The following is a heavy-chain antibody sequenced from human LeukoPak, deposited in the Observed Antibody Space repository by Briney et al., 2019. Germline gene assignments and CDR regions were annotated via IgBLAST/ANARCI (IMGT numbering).Heavy chain of an antibody. CDR3: VREADWFDP. CDR1: GGSISSSNW. Sequence: SGTLSLTCAVSGGSISSSNWWGWVRQPPGNGLEWIGEIYHSGSTNYRPSLKSRVTLSLDTSKNQFSLHLRSVTAADTAMYYCVREADWFDPWGQGTLVTVSS. CDR2: IYHSGST. D-gene: IGHD2-15*01. J-gene: IGHJ5*02. V-gene: IGHV4-4*02.